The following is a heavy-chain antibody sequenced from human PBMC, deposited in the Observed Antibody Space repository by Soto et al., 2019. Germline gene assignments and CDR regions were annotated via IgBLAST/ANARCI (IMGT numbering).Heavy chain of an antibody. CDR3: ARDAAYNGFWGGVVELYSYNMDV. CDR1: GYNFANYG. V-gene: IGHV1-18*01. CDR2: ISAHNGDT. D-gene: IGHD3-3*01. Sequence: QVQLVQSEAEVKKPGASLKVSCRASGYNFANYGISWVRQAPGQGLEWMGWISAHNGDTKYAQKAQGRVTMTADTSTSIAYIGILSLRSDDTAVYCCARDAAYNGFWGGVVELYSYNMDVWGQGTTVTV. J-gene: IGHJ6*02.